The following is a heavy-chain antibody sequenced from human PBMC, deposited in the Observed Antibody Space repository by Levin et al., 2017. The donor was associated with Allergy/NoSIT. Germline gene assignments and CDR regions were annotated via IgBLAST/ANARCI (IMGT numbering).Heavy chain of an antibody. CDR1: GFTFSSYW. V-gene: IGHV3-7*04. J-gene: IGHJ4*02. CDR2: IKQDGSEK. Sequence: GESLKISCAASGFTFSSYWMSWVRQAPGKGLEWVANIKQDGSEKYYVDSVKGRFTISRDNAKNSLYLQMNSLRAEDTAVYYCARSSGGWYDYWGQGTLVTVSS. CDR3: ARSSGGWYDY. D-gene: IGHD6-19*01.